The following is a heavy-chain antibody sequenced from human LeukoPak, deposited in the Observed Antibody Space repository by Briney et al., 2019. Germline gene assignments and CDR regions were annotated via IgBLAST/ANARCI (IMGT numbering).Heavy chain of an antibody. J-gene: IGHJ6*02. Sequence: GASVKVSCKASGYTFTGYYMHWVRQAPGQGLEWMGWINPNSGGTNYAQKFQGRVTMTRDTSISTAYMELSRLRSDDTAVYYCARDRNQVLWFGELLNYYYYYGMDVWGQGNTVTVSS. CDR3: ARDRNQVLWFGELLNYYYYYGMDV. CDR2: INPNSGGT. CDR1: GYTFTGYY. V-gene: IGHV1-2*02. D-gene: IGHD3-10*01.